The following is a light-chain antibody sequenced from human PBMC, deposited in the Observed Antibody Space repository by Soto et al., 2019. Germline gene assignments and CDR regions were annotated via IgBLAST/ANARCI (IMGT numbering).Light chain of an antibody. CDR1: QDIINY. CDR2: DAS. CDR3: QQYDNRPLT. Sequence: DIQMTQSPSSLSASVGDRVTITCQASQDIINYLNWYQQKPGKAPKLLIYDASNLETGVPSRFSGSGPGTDFTFTISSLQPEDIATYYCQQYDNRPLTFGPGTKVDIK. J-gene: IGKJ3*01. V-gene: IGKV1-33*01.